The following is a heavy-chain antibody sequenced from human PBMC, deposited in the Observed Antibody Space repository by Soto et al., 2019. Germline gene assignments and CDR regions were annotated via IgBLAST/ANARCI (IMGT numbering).Heavy chain of an antibody. CDR1: GFTFSSYG. V-gene: IGHV3-33*01. Sequence: QVQLVESRGGVVQPGRSLRLSCAASGFTFSSYGMHWVRQAPGKGLEWVAVIWYDGSNKYYADSVKGRFTISRDNSKNTLYLQMNSLRAEDTAVYYCARVGSSWCFDYWGQGTLVTVSS. D-gene: IGHD6-13*01. CDR3: ARVGSSWCFDY. CDR2: IWYDGSNK. J-gene: IGHJ4*02.